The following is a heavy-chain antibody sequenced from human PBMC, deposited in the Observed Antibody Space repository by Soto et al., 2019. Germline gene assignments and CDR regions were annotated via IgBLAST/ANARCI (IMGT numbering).Heavy chain of an antibody. V-gene: IGHV4-4*07. CDR1: GGSISSYY. D-gene: IGHD3-3*01. CDR3: ARAGTYYDFWSGYSRFDP. Sequence: KPSETLSLTCTVSGGSISSYYWSWIRQPAGKGLEWIGRIYTSGSTNYNPSLKSRVTMSVDTSKNQFSLKLSSVTAADTAVYYCARAGTYYDFWSGYSRFDPWGQGTLVTVSS. J-gene: IGHJ5*02. CDR2: IYTSGST.